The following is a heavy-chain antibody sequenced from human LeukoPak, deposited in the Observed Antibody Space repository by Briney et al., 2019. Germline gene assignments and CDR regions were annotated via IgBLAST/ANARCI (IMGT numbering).Heavy chain of an antibody. Sequence: GGSLRLSCAASGFTFSSYSMNWVRQAPGKGLEWVSCISSSSSYIYYADSVKGRFTISRDNAKNSLYLQMNSLRAEDTAVYYCARLGSIFAGDYIKDDAFDIWGQGTMVTVSS. J-gene: IGHJ3*02. CDR1: GFTFSSYS. V-gene: IGHV3-21*01. CDR3: ARLGSIFAGDYIKDDAFDI. D-gene: IGHD4-17*01. CDR2: ISSSSSYI.